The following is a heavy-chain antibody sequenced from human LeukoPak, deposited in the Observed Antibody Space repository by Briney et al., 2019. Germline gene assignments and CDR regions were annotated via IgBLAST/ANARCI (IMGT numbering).Heavy chain of an antibody. CDR2: ISADGDFT. CDR1: GFTFSAYP. J-gene: IGHJ4*02. Sequence: GGSLRLSCAASGFTFSAYPMHWVRQAPGKGLEYVSGISADGDFTYYGDSVKGRFTISRANSKSTLYLQMGSLGAEDMAVHYCARVSTFHFDSSLDYWGQGALVTVSS. CDR3: ARVSTFHFDSSLDY. D-gene: IGHD3-22*01. V-gene: IGHV3-64*02.